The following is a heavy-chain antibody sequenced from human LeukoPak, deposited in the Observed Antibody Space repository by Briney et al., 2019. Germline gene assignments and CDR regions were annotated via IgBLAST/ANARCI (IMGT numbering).Heavy chain of an antibody. CDR3: ARAEPYCTNGVCYQGDY. D-gene: IGHD2-8*01. J-gene: IGHJ4*02. CDR2: ISSSGSTI. Sequence: PGGSLRLSCAASGFTFSDYYMSWIRQAPGKGLEWVSYISSSGSTIYYADSVKGRFTISRDNAKNSLYLQMNSLRAEDAAVYYCARAEPYCTNGVCYQGDYWGQGTLVTVSS. CDR1: GFTFSDYY. V-gene: IGHV3-11*01.